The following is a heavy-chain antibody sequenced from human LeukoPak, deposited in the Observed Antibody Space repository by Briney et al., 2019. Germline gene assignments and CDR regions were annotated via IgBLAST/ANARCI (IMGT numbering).Heavy chain of an antibody. CDR2: ISGGGGGT. J-gene: IGHJ4*02. V-gene: IGHV3-23*01. CDR1: GFTFSSYG. D-gene: IGHD6-6*01. CDR3: AKEDRSSSRSYFAY. Sequence: PGGSLRLSCAASGFTFSSYGMSWVRQAPAMGLEWVSSISGGGGGTYYADSVKGRFTISRDNAKNTLYLQMNSLRAEDTAVYYCAKEDRSSSRSYFAYWGEGALVTVSS.